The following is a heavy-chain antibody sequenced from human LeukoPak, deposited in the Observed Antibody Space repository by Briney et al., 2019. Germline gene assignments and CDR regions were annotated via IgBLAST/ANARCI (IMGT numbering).Heavy chain of an antibody. CDR2: ISSSSSYI. CDR1: GFTFSRYS. V-gene: IGHV3-21*01. Sequence: GGSLRLSCAASGFTFSRYSMNWVRQAPGKGLEWVSSISSSSSYIYYADSVKGRFTISRDNAKNSLYLQMNSLRAEDTAVYYCARGYCSGGGCSPQDYYMDVWGKGTTVTVSS. J-gene: IGHJ6*03. D-gene: IGHD2-15*01. CDR3: ARGYCSGGGCSPQDYYMDV.